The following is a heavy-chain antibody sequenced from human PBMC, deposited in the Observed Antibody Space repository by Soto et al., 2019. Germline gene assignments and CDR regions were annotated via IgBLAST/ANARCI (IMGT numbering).Heavy chain of an antibody. CDR2: IIPIFGTT. D-gene: IGHD4-4*01. J-gene: IGHJ6*02. CDR3: ARGALTTLAYYYGMDV. CDR1: GGTFSSDT. V-gene: IGHV1-69*13. Sequence: SVKVSCKASGGTFSSDTMSWVRQAPGQGLEWMGGIIPIFGTTTYARKFQGRVTITADESTSTVYMELSSLRGEDTAVYYCARGALTTLAYYYGMDVWGQGTTVTVPS.